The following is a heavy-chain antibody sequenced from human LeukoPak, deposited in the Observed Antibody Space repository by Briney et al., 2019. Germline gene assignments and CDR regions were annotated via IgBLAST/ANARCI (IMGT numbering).Heavy chain of an antibody. J-gene: IGHJ3*02. V-gene: IGHV4-61*01. CDR3: ARDGSGYYDSSGYDAFDI. Sequence: SETLSLTCTVSGGSISGGSYYWSWIRQPPGKGLEWIGYIYYSGSTNYNPSLKSRVTISADTSKNQFSLKLSSVTAADTAVYYCARDGSGYYDSSGYDAFDIWGQGTMVSVSS. D-gene: IGHD3-22*01. CDR1: GGSISGGSYY. CDR2: IYYSGST.